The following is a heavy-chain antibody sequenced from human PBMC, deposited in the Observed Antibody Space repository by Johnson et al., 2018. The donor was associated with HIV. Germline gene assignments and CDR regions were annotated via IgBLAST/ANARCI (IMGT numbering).Heavy chain of an antibody. Sequence: VQLVESGGGLVKPGGSLRLSSAASGFTFSNAWMNWVRQAPGKGLEWVGRIKRTTDGGTTGYASPVKGSFTIPRDDSRNTLYLQMNSLRAEDTAVYYCARDKGIAAAATDDAFDIWGQGTMVTVSS. CDR1: GFTFSNAW. CDR3: ARDKGIAAAATDDAFDI. V-gene: IGHV3-15*01. D-gene: IGHD6-13*01. J-gene: IGHJ3*02. CDR2: IKRTTDGGTT.